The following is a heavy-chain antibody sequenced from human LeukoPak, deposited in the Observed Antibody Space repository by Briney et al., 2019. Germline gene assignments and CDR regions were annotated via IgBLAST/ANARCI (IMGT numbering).Heavy chain of an antibody. D-gene: IGHD6-19*01. V-gene: IGHV1-69*13. CDR3: ARSGAQWLVDFDY. CDR2: IIPIFGTA. CDR1: GGTFSSYA. Sequence: SVKVSCKASGGTFSSYAISWVRQAPGQGLEWMGGIIPIFGTANYAQKFQGRVTITADESTSTAYMELSSLRSEDTAVYYCARSGAQWLVDFDYWGQGTLVTVSS. J-gene: IGHJ4*02.